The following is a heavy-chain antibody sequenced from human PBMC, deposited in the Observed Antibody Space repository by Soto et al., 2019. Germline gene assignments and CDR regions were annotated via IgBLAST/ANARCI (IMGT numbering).Heavy chain of an antibody. V-gene: IGHV3-7*05. CDR1: GFTFSSYW. CDR2: IKQDGSEK. Sequence: PGGSLRLSCAASGFTFSSYWMSWVRQAPGKRLEWVANIKQDGSEKYYVDSVKGRFTISRDNAKNSLYLQMNCLRAEVMAVYYCARSLYDYGSGRIKWFDPWGQGTLVTVSS. D-gene: IGHD3-10*01. J-gene: IGHJ5*02. CDR3: ARSLYDYGSGRIKWFDP.